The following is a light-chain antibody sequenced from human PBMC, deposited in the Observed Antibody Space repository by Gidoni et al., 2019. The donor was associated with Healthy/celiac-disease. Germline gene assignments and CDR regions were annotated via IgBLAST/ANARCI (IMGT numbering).Light chain of an antibody. Sequence: ASQSVSSNLAWYQQKPGQAPRLLIYGASTRATGIPARFSGSGSGTEFTLTISSLQSEDFAVYYCQQYNNWLPWTFGQGTKVEIK. J-gene: IGKJ1*01. CDR2: GAS. CDR3: QQYNNWLPWT. V-gene: IGKV3-15*01. CDR1: QSVSSN.